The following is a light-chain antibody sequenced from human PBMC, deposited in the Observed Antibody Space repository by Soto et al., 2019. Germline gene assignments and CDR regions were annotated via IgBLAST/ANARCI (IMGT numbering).Light chain of an antibody. J-gene: IGKJ1*01. CDR3: LQATHCPWM. CDR2: KVS. CDR1: QSLLYSDGDTY. Sequence: DVVMTQTPLSLSVTLGQSASISCRSTQSLLYSDGDTYLNWYHQRPGQSPRRLIHKVSKRDSGVPDRISGSGSGSDFTLEISRVEAEDVGTYYCLQATHCPWMFGQGTKVDI. V-gene: IGKV2-30*01.